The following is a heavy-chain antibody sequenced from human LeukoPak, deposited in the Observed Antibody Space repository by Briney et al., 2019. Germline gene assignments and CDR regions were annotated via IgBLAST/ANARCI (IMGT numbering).Heavy chain of an antibody. J-gene: IGHJ4*02. CDR1: GGSFSGYY. CDR2: INHSGST. CDR3: ARGPPLFYSSSFHY. D-gene: IGHD6-6*01. V-gene: IGHV4-34*01. Sequence: SETLSLTCAVYGGSFSGYYWSWIRQPPGKGLEWSGEINHSGSTNYNPSLKSRVTISVDTSKNQFSLKLSSVTAADTAVYYCARGPPLFYSSSFHYWGPGTLVTVSS.